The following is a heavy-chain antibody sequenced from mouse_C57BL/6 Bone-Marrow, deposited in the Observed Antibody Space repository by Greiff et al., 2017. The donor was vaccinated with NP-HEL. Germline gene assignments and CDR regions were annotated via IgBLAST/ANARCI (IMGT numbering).Heavy chain of an antibody. D-gene: IGHD2-2*01. CDR1: GYTFTSYW. V-gene: IGHV1-64*01. J-gene: IGHJ4*01. Sequence: QVQLQQPGAELVKPGASVKLSCKASGYTFTSYWMHWVKQRPGQGLEWIGMIHPNSGSTNSNEKFKSKATLTVDKSSSTAYMQLSSLTSEDSAVYYCARGLLWLRRRDYYAMDYWGQGTSVTGSS. CDR2: IHPNSGST. CDR3: ARGLLWLRRRDYYAMDY.